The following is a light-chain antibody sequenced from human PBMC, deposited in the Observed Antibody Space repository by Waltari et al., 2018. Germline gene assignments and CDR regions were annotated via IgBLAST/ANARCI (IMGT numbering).Light chain of an antibody. J-gene: IGLJ3*02. CDR2: EGS. CDR3: CSYAGSSTLV. CDR1: SSDVGSYNL. Sequence: QSALTQPASVSGSPGQSITISYTGTSSDVGSYNLVSWYQQHPGKAPKLMIYEGSKRPSGVSNRFSGSKSGNTASLIISGLQAEDEADYYCCSYAGSSTLVFGGGTKLTVL. V-gene: IGLV2-23*01.